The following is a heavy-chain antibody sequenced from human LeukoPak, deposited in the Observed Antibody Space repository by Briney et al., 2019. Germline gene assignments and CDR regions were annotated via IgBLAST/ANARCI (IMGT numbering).Heavy chain of an antibody. Sequence: GGSLRLSCAASGFTFSSYAMSWVRQAPGKGLEWVAVISYDGSNKYYADSVKGRFTISRDNSKNTLYLQMNSLRAEDTAVYYCARDMASGSGWYIRRGDYYYYGMDVWGKGTTVTVSS. D-gene: IGHD6-19*01. CDR3: ARDMASGSGWYIRRGDYYYYGMDV. CDR2: ISYDGSNK. J-gene: IGHJ6*04. V-gene: IGHV3-30*04. CDR1: GFTFSSYA.